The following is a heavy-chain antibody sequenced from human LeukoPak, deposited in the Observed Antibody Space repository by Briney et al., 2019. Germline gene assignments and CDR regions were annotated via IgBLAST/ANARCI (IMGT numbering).Heavy chain of an antibody. V-gene: IGHV3-21*01. CDR1: GFTFSSYS. CDR2: ISSSSSYI. J-gene: IGHJ4*02. CDR3: VGGDY. Sequence: GGSLRLSCAASGFTFSSYSMNWVRQAPGKGLEWVSSISSSSSYIYSADSVKGRFTISRDNARNSLYLQMNSLRAEDTAVYYCVGGDYWGQGTLVTVSS.